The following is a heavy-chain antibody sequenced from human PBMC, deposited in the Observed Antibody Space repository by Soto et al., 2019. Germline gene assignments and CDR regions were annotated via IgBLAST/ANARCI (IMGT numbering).Heavy chain of an antibody. CDR1: GFTFSSCA. CDR3: AKDRSRSYGSGYPLGYFDY. CDR2: ISGSGGGT. J-gene: IGHJ4*02. Sequence: GGSLRLSCAASGFTFSSCAMSWVRQAPGKGLEWVSGISGSGGGTYYADSVKGRFTISRDNSKNTLYLQMNSLRAEDTAVYYCAKDRSRSYGSGYPLGYFDYWGQGALVTVSS. D-gene: IGHD3-22*01. V-gene: IGHV3-23*01.